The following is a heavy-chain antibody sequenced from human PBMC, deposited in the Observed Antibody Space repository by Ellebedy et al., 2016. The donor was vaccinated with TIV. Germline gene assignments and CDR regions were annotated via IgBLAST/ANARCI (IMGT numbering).Heavy chain of an antibody. CDR3: ARGARKGGNWLDP. V-gene: IGHV3-74*01. D-gene: IGHD1-14*01. CDR1: GFTFSSYW. J-gene: IGHJ5*02. Sequence: PGGSLRLSCAASGFTFSSYWMHWVRQAPGKGLVWVSRINSDGSSTSYADSVKGRFTISRDNAKNTLYLQMNSLRAEDTAVYYCARGARKGGNWLDPWGQGTLVTVSS. CDR2: INSDGSST.